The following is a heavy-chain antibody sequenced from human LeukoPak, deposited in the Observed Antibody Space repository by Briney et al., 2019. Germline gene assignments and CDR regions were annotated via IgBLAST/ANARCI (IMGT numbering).Heavy chain of an antibody. V-gene: IGHV3-30*18. CDR2: ISYDGSNK. CDR3: AKDGATTVTTYYFDY. Sequence: GGSLRLSCAASGFTFSSYGMHWVRQAPGKGLEWVAVISYDGSNKYYADSVKGRFTISRDNSKNTLCLQMNSLRAEDTAVCYCAKDGATTVTTYYFDYWGQGTLVTVSS. J-gene: IGHJ4*02. CDR1: GFTFSSYG. D-gene: IGHD4-17*01.